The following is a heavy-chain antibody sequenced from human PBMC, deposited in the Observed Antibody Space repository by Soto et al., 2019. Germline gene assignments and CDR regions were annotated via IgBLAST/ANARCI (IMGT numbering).Heavy chain of an antibody. CDR3: AREFYDSSGYSDYFDY. CDR2: IYYSGST. CDR1: GGSISSGDYY. Sequence: TLSLTCTVSGGSISSGDYYWSWIRQPPGKGLEWIGYIYYSGSTYYNPSLKSRVTISVDTSKNQFSLKLSSVTAADTAMYYCAREFYDSSGYSDYFDYWGQGTLVTVSS. J-gene: IGHJ4*02. V-gene: IGHV4-30-4*01. D-gene: IGHD3-22*01.